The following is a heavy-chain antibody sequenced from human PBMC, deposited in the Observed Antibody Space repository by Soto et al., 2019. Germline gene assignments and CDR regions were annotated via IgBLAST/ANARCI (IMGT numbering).Heavy chain of an antibody. CDR3: ARDTLAAAGTMYY. V-gene: IGHV4-61*01. CDR2: IYYSGST. Sequence: QVQLQESGPGLVKPSETLSLTCTVSGSSVSSGSYYWSWIRQPPGKGLEWIGYIYYSGSTNYNPSLKSRVTISVDTSKNQFSLKLSSVTAADTAVYYCARDTLAAAGTMYYWGQGTLVTVSS. D-gene: IGHD6-13*01. CDR1: GSSVSSGSYY. J-gene: IGHJ4*02.